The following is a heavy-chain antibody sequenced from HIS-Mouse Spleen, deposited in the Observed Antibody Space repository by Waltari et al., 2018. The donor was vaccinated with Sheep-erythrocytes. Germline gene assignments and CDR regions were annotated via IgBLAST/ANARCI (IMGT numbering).Heavy chain of an antibody. J-gene: IGHJ3*02. CDR2: INSSSSYI. D-gene: IGHD1-1*01. V-gene: IGHV3-21*01. CDR1: GFTFSSYS. CDR3: ARDTGTDAFDI. Sequence: EVQLVESGGGLVKPGGSLRLSCAASGFTFSSYSMNWVRQAPGKGLEGVSSINSSSSYIYYADSVKGRFTISRDNAKNSLYLQMNSLRAEDTAVYYCARDTGTDAFDIWGQGTMVTVSS.